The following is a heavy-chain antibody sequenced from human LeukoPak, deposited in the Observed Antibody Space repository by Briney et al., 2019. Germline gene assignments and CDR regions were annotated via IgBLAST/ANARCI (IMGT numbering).Heavy chain of an antibody. CDR1: GYTFTSYD. V-gene: IGHV1-8*01. J-gene: IGHJ6*04. CDR3: ARASLLSAAGLLDV. Sequence: ASVKVSCKASGYTFTSYDINWVRQATGQGLEWMGWMNPNSGNTGYAQKFQGRVTMTRNTSISTAYMELSSLRSDDTAVYYCARASLLSAAGLLDVWGKGTTVTVSS. CDR2: MNPNSGNT. D-gene: IGHD6-13*01.